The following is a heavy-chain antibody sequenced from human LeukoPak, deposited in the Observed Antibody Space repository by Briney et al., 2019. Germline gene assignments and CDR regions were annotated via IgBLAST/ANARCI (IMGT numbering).Heavy chain of an antibody. CDR3: ARSYYDSSGYLPLDY. D-gene: IGHD3-22*01. V-gene: IGHV4-34*01. Sequence: SETLSLTCAVYGGSFSGYYWGWIRQPPGKGLEWIGSIYYSGSTYYNPSLKSRVTISVDTSKNQFSLKLSSVTAADTAVYYRARSYYDSSGYLPLDYWGQGTLVTVSS. CDR1: GGSFSGYY. J-gene: IGHJ4*02. CDR2: IYYSGST.